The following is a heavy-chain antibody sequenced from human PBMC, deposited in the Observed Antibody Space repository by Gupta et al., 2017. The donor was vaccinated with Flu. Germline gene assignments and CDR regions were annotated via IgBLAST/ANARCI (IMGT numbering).Heavy chain of an antibody. J-gene: IGHJ5*02. D-gene: IGHD3-9*01. CDR3: ARRGKTGYDNWFDP. CDR2: IFYTGGT. Sequence: IRQPPGKGLEWIGSIFYTGGTSYSPSLKSRVTISGDTSKNQFSLKLSSVTAADTAVYYCARRGKTGYDNWFDPWGQGTLVTVSS. V-gene: IGHV4-39*01.